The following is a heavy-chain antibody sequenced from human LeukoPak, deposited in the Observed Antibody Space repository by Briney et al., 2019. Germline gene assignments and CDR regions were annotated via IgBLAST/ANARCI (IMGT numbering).Heavy chain of an antibody. D-gene: IGHD1-26*01. CDR3: AKRVDSSELLRDDDSFDI. CDR1: GFTFSSSA. CDR2: ISASGGST. Sequence: GGSLRLSCAASGFTFSSSAMSWVRQAPGKGLEWVSAISASGGSTYYADSVKGRFTISRDNSKNTLYLQMNSLRAEDTAVYYCAKRVDSSELLRDDDSFDIWGQGTMVTVSS. J-gene: IGHJ3*02. V-gene: IGHV3-23*01.